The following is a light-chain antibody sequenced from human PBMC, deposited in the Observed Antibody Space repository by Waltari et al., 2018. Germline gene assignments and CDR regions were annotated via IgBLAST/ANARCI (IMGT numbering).Light chain of an antibody. V-gene: IGKV1-33*01. Sequence: DIQMTQSPSSLSASVGDRVTITCRASQDINNYLHWYQQKPGKAPKLLIYDASNLETGVPSRFSGSGSGTDFTFTITSVQPEDIGTYYCQQYDNFPPTYTFGQGTKLEIK. CDR1: QDINNY. J-gene: IGKJ2*01. CDR3: QQYDNFPPTYT. CDR2: DAS.